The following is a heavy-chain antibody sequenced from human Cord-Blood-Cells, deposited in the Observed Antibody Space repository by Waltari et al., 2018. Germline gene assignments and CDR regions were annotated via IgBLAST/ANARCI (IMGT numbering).Heavy chain of an antibody. CDR2: IYHSGST. CDR3: ARDWPYYDFWSGYNPIPHHTFDY. V-gene: IGHV4-38-2*02. D-gene: IGHD3-3*01. CDR1: GYSISSGYY. Sequence: QVQLQESGPGLVKPSETLSLTCAVSGYSISSGYYWGWIRQPPGKGLEWIGSIYHSGSTYHNPSLKSRVTISVDTSKNQFSLKLSSVTAADTAVYYCARDWPYYDFWSGYNPIPHHTFDYWGQGTLVTVSS. J-gene: IGHJ4*02.